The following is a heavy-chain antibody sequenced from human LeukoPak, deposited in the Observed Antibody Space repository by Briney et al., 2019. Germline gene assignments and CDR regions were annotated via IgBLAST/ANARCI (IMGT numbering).Heavy chain of an antibody. V-gene: IGHV1-69*01. CDR1: GGTFSSYA. CDR2: IIPIFGTA. Sequence: SVKVSCKASGGTFSSYAISWVRQAPGQGLEWMGGIIPIFGTANYAQKFQGRVAITADESTSTAYMELSSLRSEDTAVYYCARDSDYGDYIDYWGQGTLVTVSS. J-gene: IGHJ4*02. D-gene: IGHD4-17*01. CDR3: ARDSDYGDYIDY.